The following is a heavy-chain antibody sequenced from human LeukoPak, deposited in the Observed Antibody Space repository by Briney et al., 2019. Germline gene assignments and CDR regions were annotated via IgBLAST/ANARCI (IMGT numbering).Heavy chain of an antibody. CDR1: GFTFSSYA. CDR3: VKDRVGVSTVDY. J-gene: IGHJ4*02. V-gene: IGHV3-23*01. Sequence: GGSLRLSCAASGFTFSSYALSWVRQAPGKGLEWVSSVSVSGGGTYYADSVKGRFTISRDNSKNTLYLQMNSLRAEDTAVYYCVKDRVGVSTVDYWGQGTLVTVSS. D-gene: IGHD1-26*01. CDR2: VSVSGGGT.